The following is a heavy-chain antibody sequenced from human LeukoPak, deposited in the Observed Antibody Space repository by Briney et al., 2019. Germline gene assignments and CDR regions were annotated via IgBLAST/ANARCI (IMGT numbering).Heavy chain of an antibody. V-gene: IGHV3-9*01. CDR3: ARDSSGWYGVFGY. D-gene: IGHD6-19*01. CDR1: GFTFDDYA. Sequence: GRSLRLSCAASGFTFDDYAMHWVRQAPGKGLEWVSGISWNSGSIGYADSVKGRFTISRDNAKNSLYLQMNGLRAEDTAVYYCARDSSGWYGVFGYWGQGTLVTVSS. J-gene: IGHJ4*02. CDR2: ISWNSGSI.